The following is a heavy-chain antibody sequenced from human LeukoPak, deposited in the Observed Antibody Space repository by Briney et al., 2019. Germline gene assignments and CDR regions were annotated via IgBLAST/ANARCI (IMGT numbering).Heavy chain of an antibody. CDR3: ARDHQVKDV. CDR2: INPNTGAS. V-gene: IGHV1-2*02. CDR1: GYTFTDYY. Sequence: AAVKVSCKASGYTFTDYYMYWVRQAPGQGLEWMGWINPNTGASNFAQKFQGRAAMTRDTSISTAYMELSRLKSDDTAVYYCARDHQVKDVWGQGTTVTVSS. J-gene: IGHJ6*02.